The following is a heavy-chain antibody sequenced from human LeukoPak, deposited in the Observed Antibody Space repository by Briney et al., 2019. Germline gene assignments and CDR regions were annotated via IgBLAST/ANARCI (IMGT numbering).Heavy chain of an antibody. V-gene: IGHV3-30*02. CDR1: GFTFSSYG. Sequence: PGGSLRLSCAASGFTFSSYGMHWVREAPGKGLEWVAFIRYDGSNKYYADSVKGRFTISRDNSKNTLYLQMNSLRAEDTAVYYCAKDLYCSSTSCLRGRYFDYWGQGTLVTVSS. CDR2: IRYDGSNK. J-gene: IGHJ4*02. CDR3: AKDLYCSSTSCLRGRYFDY. D-gene: IGHD2-2*01.